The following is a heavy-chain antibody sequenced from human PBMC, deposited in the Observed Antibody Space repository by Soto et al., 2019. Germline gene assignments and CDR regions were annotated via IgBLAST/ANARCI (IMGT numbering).Heavy chain of an antibody. CDR2: INSDGSSI. Sequence: EVQLVESGGGVVQPGGSLRLSCAASGFSFSTGMHWVRQAPGKGLVWLSRINSDGSSITYADSVKGRFIVSRDNAKNTRYLQINSLTAEDTAVYYCTRGASGYGNFDYWGQGVLLTVSS. CDR3: TRGASGYGNFDY. V-gene: IGHV3-74*01. CDR1: GFSFSTG. D-gene: IGHD5-12*01. J-gene: IGHJ4*02.